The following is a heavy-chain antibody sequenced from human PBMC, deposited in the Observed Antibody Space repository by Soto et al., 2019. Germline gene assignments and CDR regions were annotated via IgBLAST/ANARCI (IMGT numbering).Heavy chain of an antibody. D-gene: IGHD2-2*01. V-gene: IGHV4-59*01. CDR3: ARAVLPATAPFDY. Sequence: SETLSLTCTVSGGSINNYYWSWIRQPPGKGLEWIGYIYYSESTNYNPSLQSRVTISVDTSKNQFSLKLSSVTAADTAVYYCARAVLPATAPFDYWGQGTLVTVSS. J-gene: IGHJ4*02. CDR1: GGSINNYY. CDR2: IYYSEST.